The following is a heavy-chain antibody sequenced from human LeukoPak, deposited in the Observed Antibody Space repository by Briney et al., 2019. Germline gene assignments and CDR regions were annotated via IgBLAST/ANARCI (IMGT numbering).Heavy chain of an antibody. CDR3: ARGLSGRGHYSDY. V-gene: IGHV4-30-4*02. J-gene: IGHJ4*02. D-gene: IGHD3-10*01. CDR1: GGSISSGDYY. CDR2: IYYSGST. Sequence: SETLSLTCTVSGGSISSGDYYWSWIRQPPGKGLEWIGYIYYSGSTYYNPSLKSRVTISVDTSKNQFSLKLSSVTAADTAVYYCARGLSGRGHYSDYWGQGALVTVSS.